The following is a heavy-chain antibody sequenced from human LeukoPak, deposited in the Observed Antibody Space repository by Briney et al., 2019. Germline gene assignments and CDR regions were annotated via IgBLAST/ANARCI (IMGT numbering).Heavy chain of an antibody. J-gene: IGHJ6*02. CDR1: GFTFSRYW. CDR3: AKDVRVGGGGMDV. V-gene: IGHV3-23*01. CDR2: ISAIGGNT. Sequence: PGGSLRLSCAGSGFTFSRYWMRWVRQAPGKGLEWVSLISAIGGNTYYADSVRGRFTISRDNSKNTLSLQMNSLRAEDTAVYYCAKDVRVGGGGMDVWGQGTPVTVSS. D-gene: IGHD1-26*01.